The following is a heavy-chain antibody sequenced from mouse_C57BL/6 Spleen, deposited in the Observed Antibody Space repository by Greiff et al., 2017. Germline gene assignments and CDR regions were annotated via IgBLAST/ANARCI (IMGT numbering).Heavy chain of an antibody. D-gene: IGHD1-1*01. Sequence: VKLVESGAELVRPGASVTLSCKASGYTFTDYEMHWVKQTPVHGLEWIGAIDPETGGTAYNQKFKGKAILTADKSSSTAYMELRSLTSEDSAVYYCTRYYGSSYPWFAYWGQGTLVTVSA. CDR3: TRYYGSSYPWFAY. CDR2: IDPETGGT. J-gene: IGHJ3*01. V-gene: IGHV1-15*01. CDR1: GYTFTDYE.